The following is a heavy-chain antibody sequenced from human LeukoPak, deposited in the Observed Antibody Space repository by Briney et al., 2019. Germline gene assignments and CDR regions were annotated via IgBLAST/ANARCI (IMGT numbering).Heavy chain of an antibody. CDR1: GYTFTGYY. D-gene: IGHD6-25*01. J-gene: IGHJ6*03. CDR2: INPNSGGT. Sequence: ASVKVSCKASGYTFTGYYMHWVRQAPGQGLEWMGWINPNSGGTNYAQKFQGRVTMTRDTSISTAYMELSRLRSDDTAVYYCARDSGAAIHRDYMDVWGKGTTVTVTS. CDR3: ARDSGAAIHRDYMDV. V-gene: IGHV1-2*02.